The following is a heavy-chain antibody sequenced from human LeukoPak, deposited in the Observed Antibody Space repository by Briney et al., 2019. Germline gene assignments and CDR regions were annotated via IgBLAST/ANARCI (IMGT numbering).Heavy chain of an antibody. V-gene: IGHV3-21*01. CDR3: ARDLRFGEFHNS. Sequence: GGSLRLSCAASGFTFSSYSMNWVRQAPGKGLEWVSSISSSSSYIYYADSVKGRFTISRDNAKNSLYLQMNSLRAEDTAVYYCARDLRFGEFHNSRGQGTLVTVSS. CDR1: GFTFSSYS. CDR2: ISSSSSYI. J-gene: IGHJ4*02. D-gene: IGHD3-10*01.